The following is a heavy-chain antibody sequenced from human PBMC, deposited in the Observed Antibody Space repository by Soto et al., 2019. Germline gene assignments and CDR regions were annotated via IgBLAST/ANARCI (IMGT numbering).Heavy chain of an antibody. CDR1: GFTFSSYA. Sequence: EVQLLESGGDLVQPGGSLRLSCAASGFTFSSYAMSWVRQAPGKGLVWVSVISGSGGSTYYADSVKGRFTISRDNSKNTLYLQMNSLRAEDTAVYYWAKDRGYSVFDYWGQGTLVTVSS. V-gene: IGHV3-23*01. J-gene: IGHJ4*02. D-gene: IGHD2-15*01. CDR3: AKDRGYSVFDY. CDR2: ISGSGGST.